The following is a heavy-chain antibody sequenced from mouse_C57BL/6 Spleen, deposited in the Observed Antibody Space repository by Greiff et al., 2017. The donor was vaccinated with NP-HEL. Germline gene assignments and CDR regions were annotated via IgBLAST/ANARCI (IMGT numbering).Heavy chain of an antibody. V-gene: IGHV1-55*01. CDR2: IYPGSGST. CDR3: ARSGYGKGEFDYAMDY. J-gene: IGHJ4*01. Sequence: QVQLQQPGAELVKPGASVKMSCKASGYTFTSYWITWVKQRPGQGLEWIGDIYPGSGSTNYNEKFKSKATLTVDTSSSTAYMQLSSLTSEDSAVYYCARSGYGKGEFDYAMDYWGQGTSVTVSS. D-gene: IGHD2-1*01. CDR1: GYTFTSYW.